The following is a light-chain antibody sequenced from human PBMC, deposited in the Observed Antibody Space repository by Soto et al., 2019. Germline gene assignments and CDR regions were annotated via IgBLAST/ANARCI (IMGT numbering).Light chain of an antibody. CDR1: SSDVGGYNY. J-gene: IGLJ7*01. V-gene: IGLV2-8*01. CDR3: AVWDDSLDGHAV. CDR2: EVS. Sequence: QSALTQPPSASGSPGQSVTISCTGTSSDVGGYNYVSWYQQHPGKAPKLMIYEVSKRPSGVPDRFSGSKSGTSASLAISGLQSEDEADYYCAVWDDSLDGHAVFGGGTQLTVL.